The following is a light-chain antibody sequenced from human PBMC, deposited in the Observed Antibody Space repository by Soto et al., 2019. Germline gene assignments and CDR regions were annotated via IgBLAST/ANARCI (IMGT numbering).Light chain of an antibody. V-gene: IGKV1-39*01. CDR3: QQSYSTPLFT. Sequence: DIQMTQSPSSLSASVGDRVTITCRASQSISSYLNWYQQKPGKAPKLLIYAASSMQSGVPSRFSRSGSGTDFTLTISSLQPEDFATYSCQQSYSTPLFTFGPGTKVDIK. CDR1: QSISSY. J-gene: IGKJ3*01. CDR2: AAS.